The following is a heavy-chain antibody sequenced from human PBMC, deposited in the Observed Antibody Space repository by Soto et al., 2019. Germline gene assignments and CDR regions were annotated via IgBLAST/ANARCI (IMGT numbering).Heavy chain of an antibody. Sequence: ASVKVSCKVSGYTLTELSMHWVRQAPGKGLEWMGGFDPEDGETIYAQKFQGRVTMTEDTSTDTAYMELSSLRSEDTAVYYCATEGRREYSYGRGPYYYYGMDVWGQGTTVTVSS. CDR3: ATEGRREYSYGRGPYYYYGMDV. CDR2: FDPEDGET. J-gene: IGHJ6*02. V-gene: IGHV1-24*01. D-gene: IGHD5-18*01. CDR1: GYTLTELS.